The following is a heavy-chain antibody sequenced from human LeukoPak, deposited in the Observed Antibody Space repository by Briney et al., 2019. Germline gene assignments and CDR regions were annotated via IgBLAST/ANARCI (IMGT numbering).Heavy chain of an antibody. D-gene: IGHD3-22*01. CDR2: MNPNSGNT. CDR3: ATLRADYYDSSGYYRFDY. V-gene: IGHV1-8*01. Sequence: ASVKVSCKASGYTFTSYYMHWVRQATGQGLEWLGWMNPNSGNTGYAQKFQGRVTITRNTSISTAYMELSSLRSEDTAVYYCATLRADYYDSSGYYRFDYWGQGTLVTVSS. J-gene: IGHJ4*02. CDR1: GYTFTSYY.